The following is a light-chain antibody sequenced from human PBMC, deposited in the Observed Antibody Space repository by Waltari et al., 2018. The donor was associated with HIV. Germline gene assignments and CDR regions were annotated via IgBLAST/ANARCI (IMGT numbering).Light chain of an antibody. CDR1: STDVGGYNY. V-gene: IGLV2-8*01. CDR3: SSYSGGNNFDVV. J-gene: IGLJ2*01. CDR2: EVS. Sequence: QSALTQPPSASGSPGPSVTISCPGTSTDVGGYNYVSWYHQHPGKAPKLMIYEVSERPSGVPDRFSGSKSGNTASLTVSGLQAEDEADYYCSSYSGGNNFDVVFGGGTKLTVL.